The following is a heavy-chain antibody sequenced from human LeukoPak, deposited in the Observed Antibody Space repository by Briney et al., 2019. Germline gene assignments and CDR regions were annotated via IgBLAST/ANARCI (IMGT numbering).Heavy chain of an antibody. J-gene: IGHJ4*01. CDR1: GFTFTNYW. CDR2: IKQDASDK. V-gene: IGHV3-7*01. Sequence: PGGSLRLSCAASGFTFTNYWMSWVRQAPGKGLEWVASIKQDASDKYYVGSVKGRFTISRDNAKNSLFLQMISLRAEDTALYYCVRDPVDYWGQGILVTVFS. CDR3: VRDPVDY.